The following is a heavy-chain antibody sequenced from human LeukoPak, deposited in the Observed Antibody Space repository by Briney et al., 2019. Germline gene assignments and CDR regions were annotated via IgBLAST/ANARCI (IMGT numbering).Heavy chain of an antibody. Sequence: GGPLRLSCAASGFIFSSYWMHWFRQGPGKGLVWVARISTDGSSTSYADSVKGRFTISRDNAKNTLYLQMDSLRAEDTAVYYCAREKKTEWTTGAFDMWGQGTMVIVSS. V-gene: IGHV3-74*01. CDR1: GFIFSSYW. D-gene: IGHD3-3*01. CDR2: ISTDGSST. J-gene: IGHJ3*02. CDR3: AREKKTEWTTGAFDM.